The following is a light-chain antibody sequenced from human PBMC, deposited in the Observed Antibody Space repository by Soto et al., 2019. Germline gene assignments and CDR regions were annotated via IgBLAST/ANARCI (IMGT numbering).Light chain of an antibody. V-gene: IGKV3-20*01. Sequence: ENVLTQSAGTLSLSPGERATLSCRASQRVSGDYLAWYQQKPGQAPRLLIYDASIRATGIPDRFSGSGSGTDFTLSISRLEPEDFAVYYCQQFGSSYLTFGGGTKVDIK. CDR3: QQFGSSYLT. CDR2: DAS. J-gene: IGKJ4*01. CDR1: QRVSGDY.